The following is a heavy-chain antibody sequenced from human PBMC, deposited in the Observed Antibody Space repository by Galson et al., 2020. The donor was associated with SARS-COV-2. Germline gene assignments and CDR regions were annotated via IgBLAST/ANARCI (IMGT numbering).Heavy chain of an antibody. V-gene: IGHV4-34*01. CDR3: ARGGSRPVMVFDYYYFYMDV. CDR1: GGSFSDYS. J-gene: IGHJ6*03. CDR2: ISHSGST. Sequence: SETLSLTCGVYGGSFSDYSWTWVRQPPGKGLEWIGEISHSGSTNYSPSLKSRVFVSVDTSKNQFSLKLRSVTAADTAVYYCARGGSRPVMVFDYYYFYMDVWGKGTTVTVSS. D-gene: IGHD5-18*01.